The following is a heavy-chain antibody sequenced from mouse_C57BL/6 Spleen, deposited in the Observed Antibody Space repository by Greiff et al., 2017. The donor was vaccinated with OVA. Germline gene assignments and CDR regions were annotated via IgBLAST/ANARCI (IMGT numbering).Heavy chain of an antibody. CDR3: ARGPSSYYYGSSYYFDY. CDR1: GFTFSDYY. J-gene: IGHJ2*01. CDR2: INYDGSST. Sequence: EVKLVESEGGLVQPGSSMKLSCTASGFTFSDYYMAWVRQVPEKGLEWVANINYDGSSTYYLDSLKSRFIISRDNAKNILYLQMSSLKSEDTATYYCARGPSSYYYGSSYYFDYWGQGTTLTVSS. D-gene: IGHD1-1*01. V-gene: IGHV5-16*01.